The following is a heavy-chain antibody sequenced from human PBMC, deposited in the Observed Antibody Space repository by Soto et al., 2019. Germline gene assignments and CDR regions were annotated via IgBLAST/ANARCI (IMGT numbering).Heavy chain of an antibody. J-gene: IGHJ4*02. Sequence: QVQLEQSGTEVKKPGSSVKVSCKASGGTFSTSTFTWVRQAPGQGLEWMGRIIPIFGTGDYAPKFQGRVLITGDKSTSTVYMGLSGLKAEDTAVFFLLRDAPLGSFFSCYDAIDSWGQGTLIPVSS. CDR1: GGTFSTST. D-gene: IGHD5-12*01. V-gene: IGHV1-69*08. CDR3: LRDAPLGSFFSCYDAIDS. CDR2: IIPIFGTG.